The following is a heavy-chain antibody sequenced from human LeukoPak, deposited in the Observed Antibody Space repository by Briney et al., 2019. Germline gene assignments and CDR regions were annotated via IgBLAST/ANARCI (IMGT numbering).Heavy chain of an antibody. Sequence: SETLSLTCAVYAGSFSNYYWSWIRQPPGKGLEWIGEITHSGSTNYNPSLKSRVSISVDTSKNQFSLRLTSVTAADTAVYYCAPIFGDYSDFDYWGQGTLVTVSS. V-gene: IGHV4-34*01. D-gene: IGHD4-17*01. CDR1: AGSFSNYY. J-gene: IGHJ4*01. CDR2: ITHSGST. CDR3: APIFGDYSDFDY.